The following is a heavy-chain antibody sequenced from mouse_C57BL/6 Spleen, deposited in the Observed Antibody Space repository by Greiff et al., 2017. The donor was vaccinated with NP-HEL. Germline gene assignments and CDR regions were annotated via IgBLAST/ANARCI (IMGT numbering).Heavy chain of an antibody. CDR1: GYAFSSSW. V-gene: IGHV1-82*01. CDR2: IYPGDGDT. D-gene: IGHD1-1*01. CDR3: ARGDYDGSSYWFAY. Sequence: VQLQQSGPELVKPGASVKISCKASGYAFSSSWMNWVKQRPGKGLEWIGRIYPGDGDTNYNGKFKGKATLTADKSSSTAYMQLSSLTSEDSAVYFCARGDYDGSSYWFAYWGQGTLVTVSA. J-gene: IGHJ3*01.